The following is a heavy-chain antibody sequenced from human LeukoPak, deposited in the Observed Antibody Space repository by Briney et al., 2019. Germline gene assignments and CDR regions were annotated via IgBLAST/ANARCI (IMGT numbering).Heavy chain of an antibody. CDR2: IKQDGSEK. J-gene: IGHJ4*02. Sequence: QSGGSLRLSCAASGFTLSSYWMSWVRQAPGKGLEWVANIKQDGSEKYYVDSVKGRFTISRDNAKNSLYLQMNSLRAEDTAVYYCARLISSIANLDYWGQGTLVTVSS. V-gene: IGHV3-7*01. CDR1: GFTLSSYW. D-gene: IGHD6-13*01. CDR3: ARLISSIANLDY.